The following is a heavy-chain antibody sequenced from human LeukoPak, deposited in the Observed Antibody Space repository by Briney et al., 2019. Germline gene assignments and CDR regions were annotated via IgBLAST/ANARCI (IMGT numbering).Heavy chain of an antibody. Sequence: ASVKVSCKASGYTVTGYGISWVRQAPGQGLEGMGWISAYNGNTNHAQKFQGRVTMTTDTSTSTAYMELRSLRSDDTAVYYCARDRRAVVERYDYWGQGTLVTVSS. CDR2: ISAYNGNT. CDR3: ARDRRAVVERYDY. D-gene: IGHD2-15*01. CDR1: GYTVTGYG. J-gene: IGHJ4*02. V-gene: IGHV1-18*01.